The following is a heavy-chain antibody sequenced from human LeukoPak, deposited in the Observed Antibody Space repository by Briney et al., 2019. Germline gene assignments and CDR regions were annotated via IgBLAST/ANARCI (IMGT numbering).Heavy chain of an antibody. D-gene: IGHD3-9*01. V-gene: IGHV3-11*04. CDR1: GFTFSDYY. J-gene: IGHJ4*02. CDR3: ARSGKIYFDWLLDY. Sequence: GGSLRLSCAATGFTFSDYYMSWIRQVPGKGLEWVSYIGRSGTTIHYADSVKGRFTISWDNAKKSLYLQMNSLRAEDTAVYYCARSGKIYFDWLLDYWGQGTLVTVSS. CDR2: IGRSGTTI.